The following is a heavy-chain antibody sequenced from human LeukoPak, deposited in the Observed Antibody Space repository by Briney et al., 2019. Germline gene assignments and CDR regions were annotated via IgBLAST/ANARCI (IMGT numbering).Heavy chain of an antibody. CDR1: GGSISSSSYY. J-gene: IGHJ3*02. Sequence: PSETLSLTCTVSGGSISSSSYYWGWIRQPPGKGLEWIGSIYYSGSTYYNPSLKSRVTISVDTSKNQFSLKLSSVTAAGTAVYYCATIVVVPLEAFDIWGQGTMVTVSS. CDR3: ATIVVVPLEAFDI. V-gene: IGHV4-39*01. D-gene: IGHD2-2*01. CDR2: IYYSGST.